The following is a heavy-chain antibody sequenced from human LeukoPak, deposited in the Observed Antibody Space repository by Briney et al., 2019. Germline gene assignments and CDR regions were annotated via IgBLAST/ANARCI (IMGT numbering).Heavy chain of an antibody. CDR2: IYYSGST. CDR1: GGSISSYY. V-gene: IGHV4-59*01. CDR3: ARAGYQLLYGMDV. D-gene: IGHD2-2*01. J-gene: IGHJ6*04. Sequence: PSETLSLTCTVSGGSISSYYWSWVRQPPGKGLEWIGYIYYSGSTNYNPSLKSRVTISVDTSKNQFSLKLSSVTAADTAVYYCARAGYQLLYGMDVWGKGTTVTVTS.